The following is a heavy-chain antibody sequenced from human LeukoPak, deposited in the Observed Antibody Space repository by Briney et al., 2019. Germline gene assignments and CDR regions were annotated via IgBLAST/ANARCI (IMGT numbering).Heavy chain of an antibody. CDR3: ARGYCSGGSCSLVDY. Sequence: GASVKVSCKASGYTFTTYAMNWVRQAPGQGLEWIGWINTNTGNPTYAQGFTGRFVFSLDTSVSTAYLQISSLKAEDTAVYYCARGYCSGGSCSLVDYWGQGTLVTVSS. CDR1: GYTFTTYA. D-gene: IGHD2-15*01. V-gene: IGHV7-4-1*02. CDR2: INTNTGNP. J-gene: IGHJ4*02.